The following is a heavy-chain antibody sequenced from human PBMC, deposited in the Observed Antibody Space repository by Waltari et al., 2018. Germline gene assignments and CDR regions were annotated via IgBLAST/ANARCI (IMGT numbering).Heavy chain of an antibody. V-gene: IGHV1-69*08. Sequence: QVQLVQSGAEVKKPGSSVKVSCKASGGTFSSYAISWVRQAPGQGLEWMGRIIPIVGTANYAQKLQARGTITADKSTSTAYMELSSLRSEDTAVYYCARDPWNGWHYYYYYGMDVWGQGTTVTVSS. CDR1: GGTFSSYA. CDR3: ARDPWNGWHYYYYYGMDV. J-gene: IGHJ6*02. CDR2: IIPIVGTA. D-gene: IGHD1-1*01.